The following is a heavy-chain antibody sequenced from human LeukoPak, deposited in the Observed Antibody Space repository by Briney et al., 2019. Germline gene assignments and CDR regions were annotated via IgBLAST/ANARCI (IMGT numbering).Heavy chain of an antibody. CDR1: GSIFTSYW. J-gene: IGHJ4*02. Sequence: GASLQISCKGSGSIFTSYWIGWVRPLPGKGLEWMGIIYPGDSDTRYSPSFQGQVTISADKSISTAYLQWSSLKASDTAMYYCATNYGDYVGFDYWGQGTLVTVSS. CDR3: ATNYGDYVGFDY. D-gene: IGHD4-17*01. V-gene: IGHV5-51*01. CDR2: IYPGDSDT.